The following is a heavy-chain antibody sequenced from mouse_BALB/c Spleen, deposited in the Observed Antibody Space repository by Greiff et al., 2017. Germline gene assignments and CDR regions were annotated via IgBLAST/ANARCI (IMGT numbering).Heavy chain of an antibody. J-gene: IGHJ2*01. Sequence: EVKVVESGGGLVKPGGSLKLSCAASGFAFSSYDMSWVRQTPEKRLEWVAYISSGGGSTYYPDTVKGRFTISRDNAKNTLYLQMSSLKSEDTAMYYCARYYYGCVYWGQGTTLTVSS. CDR2: ISSGGGST. V-gene: IGHV5-12-1*01. D-gene: IGHD1-2*01. CDR3: ARYYYGCVY. CDR1: GFAFSSYD.